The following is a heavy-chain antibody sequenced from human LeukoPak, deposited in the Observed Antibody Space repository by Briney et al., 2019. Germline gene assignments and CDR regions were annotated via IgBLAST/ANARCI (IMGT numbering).Heavy chain of an antibody. D-gene: IGHD3-10*01. Sequence: GASVKVSCKASGYTFTGYYMHWVRQAPGQGLEWMGWINPNSGGTNYAQKFQGRVTMTRDTSISTAYMELSRLRSDDTAVYYCARDSTPPSGKGAFDIWGQGTMVTVSS. CDR3: ARDSTPPSGKGAFDI. V-gene: IGHV1-2*02. J-gene: IGHJ3*02. CDR2: INPNSGGT. CDR1: GYTFTGYY.